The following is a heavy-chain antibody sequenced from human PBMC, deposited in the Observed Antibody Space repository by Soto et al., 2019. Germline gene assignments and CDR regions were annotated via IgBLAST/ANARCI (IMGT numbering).Heavy chain of an antibody. D-gene: IGHD5-12*01. CDR3: ARARGRQYGGYIIDYYYYYGMDV. CDR1: GGSFSGYY. CDR2: INHSGST. V-gene: IGHV4-34*01. Sequence: KTSETLSLTCAVYGGSFSGYYWSWIRQPPGKGLEWIGEINHSGSTNYNPSLKSRVTISVDTSKNQFSLKLSSVTAADTAVYYCARARGRQYGGYIIDYYYYYGMDVWGQGTTVTVSS. J-gene: IGHJ6*02.